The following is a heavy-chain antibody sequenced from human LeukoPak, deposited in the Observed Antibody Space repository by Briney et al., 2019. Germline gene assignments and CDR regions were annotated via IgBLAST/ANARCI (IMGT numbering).Heavy chain of an antibody. J-gene: IGHJ4*02. D-gene: IGHD3-22*01. CDR2: ISVSNAGT. CDR1: GFSFSIYA. V-gene: IGHV3-23*01. CDR3: AKSFQKADSSGDYSFDY. Sequence: GGSLRLSCAASGFSFSIYAMTWVRQAPGKGLEWVSSISVSNAGTKYADSVKGRFTISRDNSKNTLHLQMNSLSADDTAVYYCAKSFQKADSSGDYSFDYWGQGTLVTVSS.